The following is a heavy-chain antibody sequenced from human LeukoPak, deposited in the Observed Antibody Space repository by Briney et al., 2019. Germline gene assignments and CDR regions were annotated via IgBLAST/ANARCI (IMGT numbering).Heavy chain of an antibody. CDR1: GFQFHSYA. Sequence: GGSLRLSCEGSGFQFHSYAMSWVRQAPGKGLEWVSSISGRGGTISYAESVKGRFTISRDNSKSTMFLYLEMNNLRVDDTATYYCAKENGYDNPYYIDYWGQGTLVTVSS. CDR2: ISGRGGTI. J-gene: IGHJ4*02. V-gene: IGHV3-23*01. D-gene: IGHD3-9*01. CDR3: AKENGYDNPYYIDY.